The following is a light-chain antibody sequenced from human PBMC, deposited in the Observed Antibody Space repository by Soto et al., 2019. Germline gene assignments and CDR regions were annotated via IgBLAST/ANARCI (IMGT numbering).Light chain of an antibody. J-gene: IGKJ1*01. V-gene: IGKV3-20*01. CDR3: LQYVSSPWT. CDR2: GAS. CDR1: QTVGGRY. Sequence: EIVLTQSAATLSLSPGERATLSCRASQTVGGRYLAWFQQKPDQTPRLLIYGASTRAAGVPDRFSGSGSGTDFSLTIDRLEPEEFVVYYCLQYVSSPWTFGQGTKVEV.